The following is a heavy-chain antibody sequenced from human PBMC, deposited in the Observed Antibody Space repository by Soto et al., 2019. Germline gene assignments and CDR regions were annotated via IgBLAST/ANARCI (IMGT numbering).Heavy chain of an antibody. V-gene: IGHV1-69*12. CDR3: ARRYCSGGSGYYYGMDV. CDR2: IIPIFGTA. CDR1: GGTFSTYA. D-gene: IGHD2-15*01. J-gene: IGHJ6*01. Sequence: QVQLVQSGAEVKKPGSSVKVSCKASGGTFSTYAISWVRQAPGQGLEWMGGIIPIFGTANYAQKFQGRVTITADESTSTAYMELSSLRSEDTAVYYCARRYCSGGSGYYYGMDVWGQGTTVTVSS.